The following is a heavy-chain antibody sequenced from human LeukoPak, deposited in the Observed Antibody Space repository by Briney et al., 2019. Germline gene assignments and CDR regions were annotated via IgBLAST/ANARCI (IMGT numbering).Heavy chain of an antibody. CDR3: ARIGDYLEDYYYYYYMDV. D-gene: IGHD4-17*01. CDR1: GFTFSSYS. J-gene: IGHJ6*03. Sequence: GGSLRLSCAAPGFTFSSYSMNWVRQAPGKGLEWVSSISSSSSYIYYADSVKGRFTISRDNAKNSLYLQMNSLRAEDTAVYYCARIGDYLEDYYYYYYMDVWGKGTTVTVSS. V-gene: IGHV3-21*04. CDR2: ISSSSSYI.